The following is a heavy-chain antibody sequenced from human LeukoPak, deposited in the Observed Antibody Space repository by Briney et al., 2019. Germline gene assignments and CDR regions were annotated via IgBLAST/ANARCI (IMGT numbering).Heavy chain of an antibody. D-gene: IGHD1-26*01. Sequence: PSETLSLTCTVSGGSISSNSYYWGWIRQPPGKGLKWIGSMYYSGSTYYNPSLKSRVTISVDTSKNQFSLKLSSVTAADTAVYYCARDRKLVGATGAVFGDWGQGTLVTVSS. J-gene: IGHJ4*02. V-gene: IGHV4-39*02. CDR2: MYYSGST. CDR1: GGSISSNSYY. CDR3: ARDRKLVGATGAVFGD.